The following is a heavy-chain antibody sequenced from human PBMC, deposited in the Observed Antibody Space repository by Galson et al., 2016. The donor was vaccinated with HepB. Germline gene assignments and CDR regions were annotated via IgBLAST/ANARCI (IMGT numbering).Heavy chain of an antibody. V-gene: IGHV3-30-3*01. CDR3: ARVSGSSFPFYYYGMDV. CDR2: ISYDGSNK. J-gene: IGHJ6*02. CDR1: GFTFSDYA. D-gene: IGHD1-26*01. Sequence: SLRLSCAASGFTFSDYAMHWVRQTPGKGLEWVAVISYDGSNKYYADSVKGRFTISRDNSKNTVYLQMNSLRAEDTAVYYCARVSGSSFPFYYYGMDVWGPGTTVIVSS.